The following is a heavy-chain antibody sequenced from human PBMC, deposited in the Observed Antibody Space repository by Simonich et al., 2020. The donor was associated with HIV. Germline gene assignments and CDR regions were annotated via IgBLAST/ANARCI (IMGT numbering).Heavy chain of an antibody. CDR1: GFTFSSYA. CDR2: ISYDGSNK. V-gene: IGHV3-30*07. D-gene: IGHD3-16*01. CDR3: ASGGSISSVWADDY. Sequence: QVQLVESGGGVVQPGRSLRLSCAASGFTFSSYAMHCVRQAPGKGLEWVAVISYDGSNKYYADSVKGRFTISGDNSKKTLYLQMNSLRAEDTAVYYCASGGSISSVWADDYWGQGTLVTVSS. J-gene: IGHJ4*02.